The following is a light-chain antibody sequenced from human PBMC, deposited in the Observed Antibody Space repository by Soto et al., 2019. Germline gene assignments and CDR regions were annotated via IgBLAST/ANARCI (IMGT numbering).Light chain of an antibody. CDR3: QQYGNSLPWA. J-gene: IGKJ1*01. CDR2: GAS. V-gene: IGKV1-6*01. CDR1: QDIRKD. Sequence: AIQMTQSPSSLSASVGDRVTITCRASQDIRKDLAWYQQKPGKAPQILIYGASTLQTGAASRFSGSGSATDFAVTISSLQPEDSADYCCQQYGNSLPWASGQGTKV.